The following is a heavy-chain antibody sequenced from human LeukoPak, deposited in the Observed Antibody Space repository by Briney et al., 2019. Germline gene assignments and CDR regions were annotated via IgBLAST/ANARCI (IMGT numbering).Heavy chain of an antibody. V-gene: IGHV1-18*04. CDR1: GYTFTGYY. CDR2: IITYNGNT. Sequence: GASVKVSCKASGYTFTGYYMHWVRQAPGQGLEWMGWIITYNGNTNYAQKFQGRVTMTTDTSTSTAYMELTRLTSDDTALYYCARGGPSRGTGFYYFDYWGQGTPVTVSS. D-gene: IGHD3-10*01. J-gene: IGHJ4*02. CDR3: ARGGPSRGTGFYYFDY.